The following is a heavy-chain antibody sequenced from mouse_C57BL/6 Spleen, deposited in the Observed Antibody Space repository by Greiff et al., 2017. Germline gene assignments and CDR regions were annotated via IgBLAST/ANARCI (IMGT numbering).Heavy chain of an antibody. CDR2: ISYDGSN. V-gene: IGHV3-6*01. J-gene: IGHJ4*01. D-gene: IGHD4-1*01. Sequence: EVKLMESGPGLVKPSQSLSLTCSVTGYSITSGYYWNWLRQFPGNKLEWMGYISYDGSNNYNPSLKNRISITHDTSKNQFFLKLNSVTAEDTATYYGERVWDYAMDYWGQGTSVTVSS. CDR3: ERVWDYAMDY. CDR1: GYSITSGYY.